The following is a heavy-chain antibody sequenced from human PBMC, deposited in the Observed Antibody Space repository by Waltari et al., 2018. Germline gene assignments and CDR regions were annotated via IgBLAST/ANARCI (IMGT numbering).Heavy chain of an antibody. Sequence: QVQLVESGGGVVQPGRSLRLSCAASGFTFSSYAMHWVRQAPGKGLEWVAVISYDGSNKYYEDSVKGRFTISRDNSKNTLYLQMNSLRAEDTAVYYCARDIIAVAGTLNYYYYMDVWGKGTTVTISS. CDR3: ARDIIAVAGTLNYYYYMDV. CDR2: ISYDGSNK. V-gene: IGHV3-30-3*01. CDR1: GFTFSSYA. D-gene: IGHD6-19*01. J-gene: IGHJ6*03.